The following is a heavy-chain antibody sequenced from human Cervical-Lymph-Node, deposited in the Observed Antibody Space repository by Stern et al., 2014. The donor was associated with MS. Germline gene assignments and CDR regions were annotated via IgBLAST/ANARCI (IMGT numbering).Heavy chain of an antibody. D-gene: IGHD4-17*01. V-gene: IGHV1-69*01. CDR2: IIPISGTP. CDR3: ARGTVKNCFDS. Sequence: QVQLGQSGAEVRKPGSSVKVTCKVSGGTFSTNAITWVRQAPGQGLEWMGGIIPISGTPKDAQKFQGRVTITADASTRTAYMDLSSLRSEDTAVYYCARGTVKNCFDSWGQGTLVTVSS. CDR1: GGTFSTNA. J-gene: IGHJ5*01.